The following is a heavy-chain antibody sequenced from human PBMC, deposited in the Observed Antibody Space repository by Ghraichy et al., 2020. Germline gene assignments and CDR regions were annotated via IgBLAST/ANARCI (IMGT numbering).Heavy chain of an antibody. D-gene: IGHD1-14*01. J-gene: IGHJ5*02. V-gene: IGHV4-4*07. CDR2: MYFTGTT. CDR1: GGSITGYY. Sequence: EALSLTCTVSGGSITGYYWNWIRQSSGKGLEWVARMYFTGTTNYHPSLKDRVTMSVDASKSQFSLRMTSVPAADSGVYYCARDRRHRVQDTWFDPWGQGTLVIVSS. CDR3: ARDRRHRVQDTWFDP.